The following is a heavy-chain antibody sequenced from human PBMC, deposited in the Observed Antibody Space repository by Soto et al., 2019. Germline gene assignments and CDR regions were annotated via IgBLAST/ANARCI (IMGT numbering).Heavy chain of an antibody. J-gene: IGHJ6*03. CDR2: ISGSGGST. CDR3: AKIRGSSAYYYYYRAV. Sequence: GSLRLSCAASGFTFSSYAMSWVRQAPGKGLEWVSAISGSGGSTYYADSVKGRFTISRDNSKNTLYLQMNSLRAEDTAVYYCAKIRGSSAYYYYYRAVWGKGPTVTVPS. CDR1: GFTFSSYA. V-gene: IGHV3-23*01. D-gene: IGHD3-10*01.